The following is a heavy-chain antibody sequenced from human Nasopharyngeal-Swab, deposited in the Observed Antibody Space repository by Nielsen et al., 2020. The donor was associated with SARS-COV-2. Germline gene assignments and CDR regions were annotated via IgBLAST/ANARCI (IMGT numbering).Heavy chain of an antibody. Sequence: RQAPGKGLEGFGSIYYSGATYYSPSLKSRLTISVDTSQNQFSLTLSSVAASDTAVYYCVRDNSYHYYMDVWGQGTTVTVSS. V-gene: IGHV4-39*01. J-gene: IGHJ6*03. CDR3: VRDNSYHYYMDV. D-gene: IGHD2-15*01. CDR2: IYYSGAT.